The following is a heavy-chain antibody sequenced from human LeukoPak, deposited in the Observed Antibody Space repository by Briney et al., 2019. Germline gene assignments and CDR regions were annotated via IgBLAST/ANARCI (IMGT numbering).Heavy chain of an antibody. CDR2: IYYTGST. J-gene: IGHJ4*02. CDR1: GGSISSYF. CDR3: VRHLSSGSYPLDY. D-gene: IGHD1-26*01. Sequence: ASETLSLTYTVSGGSISSYFWSWIRQPPGEGPEWIGYIYYTGSTNYNPSLKSRVTMSVDTSKNQFYLRMTSVTAADTAVYYCVRHLSSGSYPLDYWGQGTLVTVSS. V-gene: IGHV4-59*08.